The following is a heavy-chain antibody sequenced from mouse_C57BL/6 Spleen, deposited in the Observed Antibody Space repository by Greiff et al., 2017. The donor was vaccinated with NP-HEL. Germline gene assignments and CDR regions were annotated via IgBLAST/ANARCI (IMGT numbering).Heavy chain of an antibody. CDR1: GYSFTDYN. V-gene: IGHV1-39*01. CDR2: INPNYGTT. D-gene: IGHD1-1*01. CDR3: ARGTTVVENYAMDY. J-gene: IGHJ4*01. Sequence: EVQLQESGPELVKPGASVKISCKASGYSFTDYNMNWVKQSNGKSLEWIGVINPNYGTTSYNQKFKGKATLTVDQSSSTAYMQLNSLTSEDSAVYYCARGTTVVENYAMDYWGQGTSVTVSS.